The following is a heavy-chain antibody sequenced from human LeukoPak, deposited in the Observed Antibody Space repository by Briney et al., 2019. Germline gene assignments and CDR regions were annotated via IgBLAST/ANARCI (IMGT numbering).Heavy chain of an antibody. CDR3: ARVWLRPPYYYYYYMDV. Sequence: SETLSLTCTVSGGSISSSSYYWSWIRQPPGKGLEWIGEINHSGSTNYNPSLKSRVTISVDTSKNQFSLKLSSVTAADTAVYYCARVWLRPPYYYYYYMDVWGKGTTVTVSS. V-gene: IGHV4-39*07. D-gene: IGHD5-12*01. CDR2: INHSGST. CDR1: GGSISSSSYY. J-gene: IGHJ6*03.